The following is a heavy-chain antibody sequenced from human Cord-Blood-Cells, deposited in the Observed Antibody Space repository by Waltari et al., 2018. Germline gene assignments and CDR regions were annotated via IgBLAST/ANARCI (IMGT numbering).Heavy chain of an antibody. J-gene: IGHJ4*02. V-gene: IGHV3-23*01. D-gene: IGHD4-4*01. CDR2: ISGSGGST. CDR1: GFTFSSYA. CDR3: AKAYDYSNYFFDY. Sequence: EVQLLESGGGLVQPGGSLRLSCAASGFTFSSYAMSWVRQAPGKGLEWVSAISGSGGSTYYADSVKGRFTISRDNSKNTLYLQMNSLGAEDTAVYYCAKAYDYSNYFFDYWGQGTLVTVSS.